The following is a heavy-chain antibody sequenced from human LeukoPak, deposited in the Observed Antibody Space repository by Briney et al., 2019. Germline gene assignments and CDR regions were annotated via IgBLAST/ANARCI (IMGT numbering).Heavy chain of an antibody. CDR3: ARDYSSGWYIAQRRNWYFDL. CDR1: GGSISSYY. Sequence: SETLSLTCTVSGGSISSYYWSWIRQPPGKGLEWIGYIYYSGSTNYNPSLKSRVTISVDTSKNQFSLKLSSVTAADTAVYYCARDYSSGWYIAQRRNWYFDLWGRGTLVTVSS. V-gene: IGHV4-59*01. D-gene: IGHD6-19*01. CDR2: IYYSGST. J-gene: IGHJ2*01.